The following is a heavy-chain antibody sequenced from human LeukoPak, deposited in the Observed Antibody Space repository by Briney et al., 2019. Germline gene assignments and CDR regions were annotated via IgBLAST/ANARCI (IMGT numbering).Heavy chain of an antibody. Sequence: GGSLRLSCAASGFTFSSYSMNWVRQAPGKGLEWVSSISSSSGYIYYADSVKGRFTISRDNAKNSLYLQMNSLRAEDTAVYYCARSTVTTGLAFDYWGQGTLVTVSS. V-gene: IGHV3-21*01. CDR2: ISSSSGYI. CDR1: GFTFSSYS. D-gene: IGHD4-11*01. J-gene: IGHJ4*02. CDR3: ARSTVTTGLAFDY.